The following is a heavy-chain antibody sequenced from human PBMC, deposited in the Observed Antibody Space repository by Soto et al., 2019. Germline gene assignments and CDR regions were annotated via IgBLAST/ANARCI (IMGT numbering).Heavy chain of an antibody. J-gene: IGHJ5*02. D-gene: IGHD1-26*01. CDR1: GYTFTSYG. V-gene: IGHV1-18*01. CDR3: ARDRGKREREFDP. Sequence: GDSVKVYCKASGYTFTSYGISGVRQAPGQGLEWMGWISAYNGNTNYAQKLQGRVTMTTDTSTSTAYMELRSLRSDDTAVYYCARDRGKREREFDPWGQGTLVTVSS. CDR2: ISAYNGNT.